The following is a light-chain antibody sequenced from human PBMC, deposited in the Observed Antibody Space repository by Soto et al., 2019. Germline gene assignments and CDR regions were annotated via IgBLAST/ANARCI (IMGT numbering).Light chain of an antibody. J-gene: IGLJ1*01. CDR2: EDS. V-gene: IGLV2-23*01. CDR1: SSDVGSYNL. CDR3: CSYAGSSTYV. Sequence: QSVLTQPASVSGSPGQPITISCTGTSSDVGSYNLVSWYQQHPGKAPKLMIYEDSKRPSGVSNRFSGSKSGNTASLTISGLQAEDEADYYCCSYAGSSTYVFGPGTKVTVL.